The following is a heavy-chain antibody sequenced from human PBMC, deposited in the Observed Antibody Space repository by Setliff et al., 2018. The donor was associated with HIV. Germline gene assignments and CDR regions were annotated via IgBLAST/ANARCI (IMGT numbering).Heavy chain of an antibody. CDR3: ARDSGMAVVGTWRRLDP. V-gene: IGHV1-18*01. J-gene: IGHJ5*02. D-gene: IGHD6-19*01. CDR1: GYTFTSHG. CDR2: INVGNGST. Sequence: ASVKVSCKASGYTFTSHGISWVRQAPGQGLEWMGWINVGNGSTKTARKFQGRVALTTDTSTSTAHMELRNLRSDDTAVYYCARDSGMAVVGTWRRLDPWGQGTLVTVSS.